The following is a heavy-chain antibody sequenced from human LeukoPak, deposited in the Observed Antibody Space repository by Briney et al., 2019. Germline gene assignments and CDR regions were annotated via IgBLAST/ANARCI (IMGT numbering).Heavy chain of an antibody. Sequence: GGSLRLSCAASGFTFSSYAMHWVRQAPGKGLEWVAVISYDGSNKYYADSVKGRFTISRDNSKNTLYLQMNSLRAEDTAVYYCARARVVPAAYNWFDPWGQGTLVTVSS. CDR3: ARARVVPAAYNWFDP. CDR2: ISYDGSNK. V-gene: IGHV3-30-3*01. J-gene: IGHJ5*02. D-gene: IGHD2-2*01. CDR1: GFTFSSYA.